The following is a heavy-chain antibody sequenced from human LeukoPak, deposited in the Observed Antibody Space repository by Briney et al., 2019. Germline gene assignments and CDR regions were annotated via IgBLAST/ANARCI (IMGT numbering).Heavy chain of an antibody. Sequence: GGSLRLSCAASGFTFTTYWMHWVHQAPGKGLVWVSHINSDGSITSYADSVKGRFTISRDNAKNTLYLQMNSLRAEDTAVYYCARDAVDTANAVWGQGTTVTVSS. J-gene: IGHJ6*02. D-gene: IGHD5-18*01. V-gene: IGHV3-74*01. CDR2: INSDGSIT. CDR1: GFTFTTYW. CDR3: ARDAVDTANAV.